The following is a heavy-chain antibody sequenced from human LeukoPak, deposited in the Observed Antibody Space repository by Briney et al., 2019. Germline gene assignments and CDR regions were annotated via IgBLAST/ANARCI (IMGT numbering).Heavy chain of an antibody. J-gene: IGHJ4*02. Sequence: GGSLRLFCAASGFTFSSYGMHWVRQAPGKGLEWVAVISYDGSNKYYADSVKGRFTISRDNSKNTLYLQMNSLRAEDTAVYYCTKGSSGYDSAFDYWGQGTLVTVSS. CDR2: ISYDGSNK. CDR3: TKGSSGYDSAFDY. V-gene: IGHV3-30*18. D-gene: IGHD5-12*01. CDR1: GFTFSSYG.